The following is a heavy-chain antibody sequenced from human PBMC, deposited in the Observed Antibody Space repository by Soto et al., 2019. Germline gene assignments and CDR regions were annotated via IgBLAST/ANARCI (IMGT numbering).Heavy chain of an antibody. Sequence: EVQLVESGGGLVKPGGSLRLSCAASGFTFSSYSMNWVRQAPGKGLEWVSSISSSSSYIYYADSVKGRFTISRDNAKNSLYLQMNSLRAEDTAVYSCARLGSGSYYFDYWGQGTLVTVSS. CDR2: ISSSSSYI. J-gene: IGHJ4*02. CDR3: ARLGSGSYYFDY. CDR1: GFTFSSYS. D-gene: IGHD3-10*01. V-gene: IGHV3-21*01.